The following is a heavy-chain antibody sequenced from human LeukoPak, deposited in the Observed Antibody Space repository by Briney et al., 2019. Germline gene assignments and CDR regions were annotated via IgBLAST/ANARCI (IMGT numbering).Heavy chain of an antibody. J-gene: IGHJ4*02. D-gene: IGHD4-23*01. CDR1: GFTFTGYA. CDR2: NSGGGTTA. V-gene: IGHV3-23*01. Sequence: GGSLRLSCAASGFTFTGYAMSWVRQAPGKGLEWVSVNSGGGTTAYYSNSVKGRFTISRDNSKNALFLQMNSLKAEDTAVYYCAKDLASVVTPDFDCWGQGTLVTVSS. CDR3: AKDLASVVTPDFDC.